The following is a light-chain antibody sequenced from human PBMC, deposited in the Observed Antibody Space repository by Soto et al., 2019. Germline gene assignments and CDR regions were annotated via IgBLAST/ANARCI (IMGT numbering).Light chain of an antibody. CDR1: QSVNSN. J-gene: IGKJ1*01. CDR3: QEYNTWPST. Sequence: ETVMTQSPATLSVSPGERATLSCRASQSVNSNLAWYQQKLGQAPRVLIYGASTRATGIPARFSGSGSGTEFILTISSLQSEDFALYYCQEYNTWPSTFGQGTKVDIK. CDR2: GAS. V-gene: IGKV3-15*01.